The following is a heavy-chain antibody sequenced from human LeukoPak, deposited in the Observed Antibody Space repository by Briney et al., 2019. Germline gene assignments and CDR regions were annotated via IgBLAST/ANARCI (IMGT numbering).Heavy chain of an antibody. CDR2: INPNSGGT. Sequence: GASVKVSCKASGYTFTGYYIHWVRQAPGQGLEWMGWINPNSGGTNYAQKFQGRVTMTRDTSISTAYMELSRLRSDDTAVYYCARGGIAAAGVNWFDPWGQGTLVTVSS. J-gene: IGHJ5*02. CDR1: GYTFTGYY. CDR3: ARGGIAAAGVNWFDP. D-gene: IGHD6-13*01. V-gene: IGHV1-2*02.